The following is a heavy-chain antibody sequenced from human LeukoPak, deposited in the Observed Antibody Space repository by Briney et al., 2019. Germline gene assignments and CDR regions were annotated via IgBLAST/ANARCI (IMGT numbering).Heavy chain of an antibody. J-gene: IGHJ4*02. CDR3: ARRAKYGGYDY. Sequence: PSETLSLTCTVSGGSISSYYWSWIRQPPGKGLEWIGYIYYSGSTNYNPSLKSRVTISVDTSKNQFSLKLSSVTAADTAVYYCARRAKYGGYDYWGQATLVTVCS. V-gene: IGHV4-59*08. D-gene: IGHD5-12*01. CDR1: GGSISSYY. CDR2: IYYSGST.